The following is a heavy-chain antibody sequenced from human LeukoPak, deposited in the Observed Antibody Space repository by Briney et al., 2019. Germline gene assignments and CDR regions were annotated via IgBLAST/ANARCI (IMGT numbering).Heavy chain of an antibody. J-gene: IGHJ4*02. D-gene: IGHD6-13*01. CDR1: GFTFSSYS. CDR2: ISSSSYI. Sequence: GESLRLSCAASGFTFSSYSMNWVRQAPGKGLEWVSSISSSSYIYYADSVKGRFTISRDNAKNSLYLQMNSLRAEDTAVYYCAREGSSWPMDFDYWGQGTLVTVSS. V-gene: IGHV3-21*01. CDR3: AREGSSWPMDFDY.